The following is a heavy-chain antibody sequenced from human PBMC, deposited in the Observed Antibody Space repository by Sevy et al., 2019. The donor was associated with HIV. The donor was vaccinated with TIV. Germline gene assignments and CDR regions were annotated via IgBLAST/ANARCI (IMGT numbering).Heavy chain of an antibody. D-gene: IGHD4-17*01. J-gene: IGHJ4*02. V-gene: IGHV3-30-3*01. CDR3: ARADYGDYSGEFDY. Sequence: GGSLRLSCAASGLTFSSHTMHWVRHAPGKGLEWVAVISYDGSKKYYGDSVKGRFTISRDNSKNTLYLQMNSLRADETAVYYCARADYGDYSGEFDYWGQGTLVTVSS. CDR2: ISYDGSKK. CDR1: GLTFSSHT.